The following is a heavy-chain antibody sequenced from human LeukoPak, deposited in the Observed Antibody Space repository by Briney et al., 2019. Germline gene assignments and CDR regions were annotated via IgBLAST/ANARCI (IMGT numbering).Heavy chain of an antibody. Sequence: PGGSLRLSCAASGFTLSSNYMSWVRQAPGKGREWVGVIYSGGSTYYPDCWKGIFTISRHNSKNTLDLQITSRGPEDTGGYCGVGVGPYYAILTGYHHFTYWRQPTLVTV. J-gene: IGHJ4*02. CDR2: IYSGGST. V-gene: IGHV3-66*01. CDR1: GFTLSSNY. CDR3: VGVGPYYAILTGYHHFTY. D-gene: IGHD3-9*01.